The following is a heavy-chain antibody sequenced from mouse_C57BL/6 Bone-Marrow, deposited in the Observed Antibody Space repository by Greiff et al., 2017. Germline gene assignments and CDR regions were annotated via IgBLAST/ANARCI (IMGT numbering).Heavy chain of an antibody. CDR2: ISSGGSYT. J-gene: IGHJ2*01. CDR1: GFTFSSYG. Sequence: VQLKESGGDLVKPGGSLKLSCAASGFTFSSYGMSWVRQTPDKRLEWVATISSGGSYTYYPDSVKGRFTISRDTDKNTLYLQLSSLKAEDTALYYCARRRNYEDYWGQGTTLTVSS. D-gene: IGHD2-1*01. CDR3: ARRRNYEDY. V-gene: IGHV5-6*01.